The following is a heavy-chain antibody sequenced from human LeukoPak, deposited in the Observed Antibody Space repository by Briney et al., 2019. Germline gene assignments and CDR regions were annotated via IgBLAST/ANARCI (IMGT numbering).Heavy chain of an antibody. D-gene: IGHD2-2*01. CDR1: GFTFSSYA. V-gene: IGHV3-23*01. J-gene: IGHJ4*02. Sequence: GGSLRLSYAASGFTFSSYAMSWVRQAPGKGLEWVSAISGSGGSTYYADSVKGRFTISRDNSKNTLYLQMNSLRAEDTAVYYCAKDVIVVPAALFGYFDYWGQGTLVTVSS. CDR2: ISGSGGST. CDR3: AKDVIVVPAALFGYFDY.